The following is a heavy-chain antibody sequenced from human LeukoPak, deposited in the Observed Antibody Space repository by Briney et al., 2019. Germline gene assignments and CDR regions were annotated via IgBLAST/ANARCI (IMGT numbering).Heavy chain of an antibody. Sequence: GGSLRLSCAASGFTFSSSGMHWVRRAPGKGLEWVAFIRYDESKIYYGDYVKGRFAISRDNAKNTLYLQLNSLRIEDSAVYYCAKAVVEYSYVLTDYMDVWGKGTMVSVSS. D-gene: IGHD5-18*01. V-gene: IGHV3-30*02. CDR3: AKAVVEYSYVLTDYMDV. J-gene: IGHJ6*03. CDR1: GFTFSSSG. CDR2: IRYDESKI.